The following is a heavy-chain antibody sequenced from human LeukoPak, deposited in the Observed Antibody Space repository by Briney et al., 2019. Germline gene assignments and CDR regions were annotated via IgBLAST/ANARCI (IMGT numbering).Heavy chain of an antibody. CDR3: VKLPLYYDVLTASILY. J-gene: IGHJ4*02. CDR2: VYYSGST. CDR1: GGSISRPNYY. D-gene: IGHD3-9*01. Sequence: PSETLSLTCIVSGGSISRPNYYWGWIRQPPGKGLEYIGVVYYSGSTYYSPSLRSRLTISVDTSKNQFSLNLSSVTAADTAVYYCVKLPLYYDVLTASILYWGQGTLVTVSS. V-gene: IGHV4-39*01.